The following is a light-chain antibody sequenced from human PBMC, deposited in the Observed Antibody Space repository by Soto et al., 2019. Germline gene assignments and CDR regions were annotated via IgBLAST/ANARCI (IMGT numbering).Light chain of an antibody. CDR3: SSYAGSNNWV. J-gene: IGLJ2*01. CDR2: EVS. CDR1: SSDVGAYNS. Sequence: QSALTQPPSASGSPGQSVTISCTGTSSDVGAYNSVSWYQQHPGKAPKLMIYEVSKRPSGVPDRFSGSKSGNTASLTVSGLQAEDEVDYYCSSYAGSNNWVFGGGTKLTVL. V-gene: IGLV2-8*01.